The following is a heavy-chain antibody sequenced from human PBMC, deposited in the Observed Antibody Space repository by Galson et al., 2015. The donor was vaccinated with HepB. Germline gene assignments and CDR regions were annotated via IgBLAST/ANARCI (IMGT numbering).Heavy chain of an antibody. V-gene: IGHV1-69*02. J-gene: IGHJ5*02. CDR2: IIPAAGIA. CDR1: GDTLSSYT. Sequence: SVKVSCKASGDTLSSYTISWVRRAPGQGLEWMGRIIPAAGIANYAQKFQGRVTMTADKTTSTAYMELSSLRSEDTAVYYCARGIAAAGTAWNWFDPWGQGTLVTVSS. D-gene: IGHD6-13*01. CDR3: ARGIAAAGTAWNWFDP.